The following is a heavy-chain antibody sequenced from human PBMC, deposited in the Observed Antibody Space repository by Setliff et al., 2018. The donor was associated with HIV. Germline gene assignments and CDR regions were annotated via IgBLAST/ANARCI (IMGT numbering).Heavy chain of an antibody. CDR3: ARDLPLPGIAVAASMGRDYYYSMDV. V-gene: IGHV7-4-1*02. D-gene: IGHD6-19*01. J-gene: IGHJ6*02. CDR2: ISGYSGHT. Sequence: ASVKVSCKASGYTFSDYDVAWVRQAPGQGLEWMGWISGYSGHTSYAQGLTGRFVFSLDTSVNTAYLQVSSLETEDTAVYYCARDLPLPGIAVAASMGRDYYYSMDVWGQGTTVTVSS. CDR1: GYTFSDYD.